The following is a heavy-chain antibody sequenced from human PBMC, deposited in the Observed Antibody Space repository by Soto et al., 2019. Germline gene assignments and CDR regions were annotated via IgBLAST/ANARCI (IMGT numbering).Heavy chain of an antibody. CDR3: AGDLRDSSSSLFYY. CDR2: IYYSGST. D-gene: IGHD6-6*01. Sequence: QVQLQESGPGLVKPSQTLSLTCTVSGGSISSGGYYWSWIRQHPGKGLEGIGYIYYSGSTYYNPSLMCRVTIIADTSKNRFSLKLCVVISAETAVYYCAGDLRDSSSSLFYYWGPGTLVTVS. V-gene: IGHV4-31*03. CDR1: GGSISSGGYY. J-gene: IGHJ4*02.